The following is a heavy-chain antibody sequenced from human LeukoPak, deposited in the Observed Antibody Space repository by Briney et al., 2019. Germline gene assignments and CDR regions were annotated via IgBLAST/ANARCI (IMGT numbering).Heavy chain of an antibody. CDR1: GFTFSSYW. D-gene: IGHD3-10*01. Sequence: GGSLRLSCAASGFTFSSYWMHWVRQVPGKGLVWVSRINSDESSTTYADPVKGRFTISRDNAKNTLYLQMNSLRAEDTAVYYCARANYGSGSNSPFDYWGQGTLVTVSS. CDR2: INSDESST. V-gene: IGHV3-74*03. J-gene: IGHJ4*02. CDR3: ARANYGSGSNSPFDY.